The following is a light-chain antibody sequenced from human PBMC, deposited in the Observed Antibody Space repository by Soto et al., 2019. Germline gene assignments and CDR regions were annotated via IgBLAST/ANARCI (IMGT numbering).Light chain of an antibody. V-gene: IGKV3-20*01. CDR3: HQYGGSPRYT. Sequence: EIVLTQSPGTLSLSPGERATLSCRASQSISNHYLAWFQQKPGQAPRLLIYGASYRATGIPDRFSGSGSGTDFTLTIPGLEPEDFAVYHCHQYGGSPRYTFGQGTRLEIK. CDR2: GAS. CDR1: QSISNHY. J-gene: IGKJ2*01.